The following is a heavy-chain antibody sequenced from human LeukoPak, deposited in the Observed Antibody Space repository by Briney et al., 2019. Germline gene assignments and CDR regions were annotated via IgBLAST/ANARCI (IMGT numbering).Heavy chain of an antibody. CDR3: GRAGQWLARPLFDY. Sequence: PGGSLRLSCAASGFTFSSYWMHWVRQAPGKGLVWVSRINSDGSSTSYADSVKGRFTISRDNAKNTLYLQMNSLRAEDTAVYYCGRAGQWLARPLFDYWGQGTLVTVSS. V-gene: IGHV3-74*01. J-gene: IGHJ4*02. CDR2: INSDGSST. D-gene: IGHD6-19*01. CDR1: GFTFSSYW.